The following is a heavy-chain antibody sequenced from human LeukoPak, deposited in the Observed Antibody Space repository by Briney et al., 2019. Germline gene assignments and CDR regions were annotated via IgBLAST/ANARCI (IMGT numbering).Heavy chain of an antibody. CDR1: GSTFSSYW. CDR3: ARDGIAAGCDY. Sequence: GGSLRLSCAASGSTFSSYWMSWVRQAPGKGLEGVANIKKDGSEKYYVDCVKGRFTISRDNAKNSLYLQMNSLRAEDTAVCYCARDGIAAGCDYWGQGTLVTVSS. V-gene: IGHV3-7*01. D-gene: IGHD6-13*01. J-gene: IGHJ4*02. CDR2: IKKDGSEK.